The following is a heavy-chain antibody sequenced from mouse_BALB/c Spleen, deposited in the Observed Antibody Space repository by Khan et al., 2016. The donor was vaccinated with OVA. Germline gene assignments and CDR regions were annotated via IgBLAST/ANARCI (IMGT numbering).Heavy chain of an antibody. D-gene: IGHD2-3*01. CDR1: GYTFTRYW. J-gene: IGHJ1*01. V-gene: IGHV1-87*01. CDR2: IYPGIGDT. Sequence: VQLQESGAELARPGASVKLSCKASGYTFTRYWMQWVKQRPGQGLEWIGAIYPGIGDTRYTQKFRGKATLTADKSSTTAYMQLSSLASEDSAVYYCARTGGTYDGYFGYFDVWGAGTTVTVSA. CDR3: ARTGGTYDGYFGYFDV.